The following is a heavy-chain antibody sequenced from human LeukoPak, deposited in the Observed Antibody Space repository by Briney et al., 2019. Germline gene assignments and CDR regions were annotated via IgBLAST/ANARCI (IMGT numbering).Heavy chain of an antibody. D-gene: IGHD6-19*01. CDR2: ISSGSSYT. J-gene: IGHJ4*02. CDR1: GFTFSSYS. Sequence: GGSLRLSCAAPGFTFSSYSMNWVRQAPGKGLEWVSCISSGSSYTYYADSVKGRFTISRDNAKNSLYLQMNSLRAEDTAVYYCAGSTVAYWGQGTLVTVSS. V-gene: IGHV3-21*01. CDR3: AGSTVAY.